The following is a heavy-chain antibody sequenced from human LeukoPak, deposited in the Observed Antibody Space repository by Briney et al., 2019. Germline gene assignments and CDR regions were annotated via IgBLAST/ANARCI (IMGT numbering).Heavy chain of an antibody. CDR3: ARPAYGSGSYYKD. CDR1: GYSLTSYW. V-gene: IGHV5-51*01. D-gene: IGHD3-10*01. CDR2: IYPGDSDT. J-gene: IGHJ4*02. Sequence: GESLKISCKGSGYSLTSYWIAWVRQMPGKGLEWMGIIYPGDSDTRYSPSFQGQVTISADKSISTAYLQWSSLKASDTAMYYCARPAYGSGSYYKDWGQGTLVTVSS.